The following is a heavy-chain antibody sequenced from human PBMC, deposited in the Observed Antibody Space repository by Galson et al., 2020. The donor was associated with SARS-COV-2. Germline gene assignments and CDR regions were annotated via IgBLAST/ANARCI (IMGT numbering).Heavy chain of an antibody. D-gene: IGHD3-10*01. CDR2: IYNSGST. J-gene: IGHJ6*02. V-gene: IGHV4-31*03. Sequence: ASETLSLTCTVSGGSISRDDYYWTWIRHHPGKGLEWIGSIYNSGSTHYNPSLKSRVTISVDTSKNQVSLKLSSVTAADTAVYYCVRDSRVSMVRGVWDGVDIWGQGTTVTVSS. CDR1: GGSISRDDYY. CDR3: VRDSRVSMVRGVWDGVDI.